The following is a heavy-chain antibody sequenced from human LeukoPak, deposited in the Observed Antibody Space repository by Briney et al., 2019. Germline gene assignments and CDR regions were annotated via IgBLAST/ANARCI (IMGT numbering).Heavy chain of an antibody. CDR3: ARDSDSTGLAY. CDR1: GFTFSGYG. J-gene: IGHJ4*02. CDR2: IWYDGSNQ. D-gene: IGHD3-22*01. V-gene: IGHV3-33*01. Sequence: TGGSLRLSCAASGFTFSGYGMHWVREATGKGLEWVALIWYDGSNQSYADSVKGRFTISRDNSKNTLYLQMISLRAEDTAVYYCARDSDSTGLAYWGQGTLVTVSS.